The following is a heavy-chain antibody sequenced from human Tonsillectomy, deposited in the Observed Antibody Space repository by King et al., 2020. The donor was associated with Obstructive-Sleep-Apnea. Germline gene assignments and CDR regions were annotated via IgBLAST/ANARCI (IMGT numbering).Heavy chain of an antibody. CDR2: LIPIFGTA. D-gene: IGHD3-22*01. J-gene: IGHJ4*02. V-gene: IGHV1-69*01. CDR1: GGTFSSYA. Sequence: QLVQSGAEVKKPGSSVKVSCKASGGTFSSYAISWVRQAPGQGLEWMGGLIPIFGTANYAQKFQGRVTITADESTSTAYMGLSSLRSEDTAGYYCARELLETYYYDSSGYLGAYWGQGTLVTVSS. CDR3: ARELLETYYYDSSGYLGAY.